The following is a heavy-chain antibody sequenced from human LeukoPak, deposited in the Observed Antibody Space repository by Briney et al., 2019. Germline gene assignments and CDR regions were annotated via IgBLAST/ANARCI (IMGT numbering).Heavy chain of an antibody. CDR3: DRVELGSFDY. CDR2: IYYSGST. Sequence: SQTLSLTCTVSGGSISSGDYYWSWIRQPPGKGLEWIGYIYYSGSTYYNPSLKSRVTISVDTSKYQFSLKLSSVTAADTAVYYCDRVELGSFDYWGQGTLVTVSS. V-gene: IGHV4-30-4*08. CDR1: GGSISSGDYY. J-gene: IGHJ4*02. D-gene: IGHD1-7*01.